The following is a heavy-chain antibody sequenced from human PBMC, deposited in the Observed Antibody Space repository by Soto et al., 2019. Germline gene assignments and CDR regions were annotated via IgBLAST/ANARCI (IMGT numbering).Heavy chain of an antibody. Sequence: QVQLVQSGAEVRKPGSSVKVSCKASGGTFSRHATSWVRQAPGQGIEWMGGIIPIFGTANHAQKFQGRVTIIADESTSTVYMELSSLRSEDTAMYYCARGWGYDSNDYYYAYWGQGTLVIVSS. CDR1: GGTFSRHA. CDR2: IIPIFGTA. CDR3: ARGWGYDSNDYYYAY. V-gene: IGHV1-69*01. D-gene: IGHD3-22*01. J-gene: IGHJ4*02.